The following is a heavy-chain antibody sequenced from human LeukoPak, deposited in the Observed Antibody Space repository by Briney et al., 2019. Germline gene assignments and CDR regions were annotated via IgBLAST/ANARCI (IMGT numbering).Heavy chain of an antibody. Sequence: PGGSLRLSCAASGFTFSSNAMSWVRQAPGKGLDWVSAISGSGGSTYYADSVKGRFTISRDNSKNTVYLQMNSLRAEDTAVYYCAKDPSEVNRGWGQGTLVTVSS. CDR2: ISGSGGST. J-gene: IGHJ4*02. D-gene: IGHD1-14*01. CDR1: GFTFSSNA. V-gene: IGHV3-23*01. CDR3: AKDPSEVNRG.